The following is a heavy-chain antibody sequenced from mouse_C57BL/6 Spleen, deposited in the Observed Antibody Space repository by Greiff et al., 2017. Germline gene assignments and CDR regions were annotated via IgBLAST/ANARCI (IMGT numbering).Heavy chain of an antibody. CDR3: ANTGIYYDYEGYFDV. V-gene: IGHV2-3*01. CDR1: GFSLTSYG. D-gene: IGHD2-4*01. J-gene: IGHJ1*03. CDR2: IWGDGGT. Sequence: VKVVESGPGLVAPSQSLSITCTVSGFSLTSYGVSWVRQPPGKGLEWLGVIWGDGGTNYHSALISRLSISKDNSKSQVFLKLNSRQTDDTASYYCANTGIYYDYEGYFDVGGTGTTVTVSS.